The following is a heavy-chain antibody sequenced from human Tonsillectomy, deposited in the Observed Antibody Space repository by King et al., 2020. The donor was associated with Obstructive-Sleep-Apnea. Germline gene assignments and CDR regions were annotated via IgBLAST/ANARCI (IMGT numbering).Heavy chain of an antibody. Sequence: MPLQESGPGLVKPSETLSLTCTVSGGSISSGGYYWSWIRQHPGKGLEWIGYIYYSGSTYYNPSLKSRVTISVDTSKNQFSLKLSSVTAADTAVYYCARCQGSDYYYGMDVWGQGTTVTVSS. D-gene: IGHD6-6*01. CDR3: ARCQGSDYYYGMDV. J-gene: IGHJ6*02. CDR2: IYYSGST. V-gene: IGHV4-31*03. CDR1: GGSISSGGYY.